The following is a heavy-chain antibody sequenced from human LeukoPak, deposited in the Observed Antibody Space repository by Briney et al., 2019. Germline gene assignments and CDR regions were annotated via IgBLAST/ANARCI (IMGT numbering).Heavy chain of an antibody. V-gene: IGHV1-18*01. CDR1: GYTFTSYG. J-gene: IGHJ4*02. CDR2: ISAYNGNT. CDR3: ARELGYSSIVGANFDY. Sequence: ASVKVSCKASGYTFTSYGISWVRQAPGQGLEWMGWISAYNGNTNYAQRLQGRVTMTTDTSTSTAYMELRSLRSDDTAVYYCARELGYSSIVGANFDYWGQGTLVTVSS. D-gene: IGHD1-26*01.